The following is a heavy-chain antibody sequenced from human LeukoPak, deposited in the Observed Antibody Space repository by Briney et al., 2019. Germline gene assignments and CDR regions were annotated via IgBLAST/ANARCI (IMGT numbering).Heavy chain of an antibody. CDR1: GFTFSSYA. J-gene: IGHJ4*02. CDR2: ISYDGSNK. D-gene: IGHD6-6*01. Sequence: PGGSLRLSCAASGFTFSSYAMHWVRQAPGKGLEWVAVISYDGSNKYYADSVKGRFTISRDNSKNTLYLQMNSLRAEDTAVYYCARETVGIAARLPFDYWGQGTLVTVSS. V-gene: IGHV3-30*01. CDR3: ARETVGIAARLPFDY.